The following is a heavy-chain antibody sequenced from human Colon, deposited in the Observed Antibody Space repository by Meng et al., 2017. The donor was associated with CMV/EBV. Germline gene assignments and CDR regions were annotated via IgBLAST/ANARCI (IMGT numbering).Heavy chain of an antibody. V-gene: IGHV4-30-4*01. CDR3: ARGSVIASAVSFDH. CDR2: IYTGGSA. D-gene: IGHD2-21*01. CDR1: GDSVASEDYH. Sequence: SGDSVASEDYHWSWIRQPHGQGWQGLRHIYTGGSAYPHQSLKSRLTLSLDTSKNQFSLSLRSVTAADTAVYYCARGSVIASAVSFDHWGQGTLVTVSS. J-gene: IGHJ4*02.